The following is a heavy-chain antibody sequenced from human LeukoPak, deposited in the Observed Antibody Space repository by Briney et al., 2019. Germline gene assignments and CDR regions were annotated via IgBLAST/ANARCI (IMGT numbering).Heavy chain of an antibody. CDR1: GFTFDDDA. D-gene: IGHD3-22*01. CDR2: LNWNGGNT. J-gene: IGHJ4*02. Sequence: GGSLRLSCAASGFTFDDDAMSWVRQAPGKGLEWVSGLNWNGGNTRYGDSVKGRFTISRDNANNSLYLQMNSLRDEDTAVYYCARDSYSSGYYYFAFWGQGTLVTVSS. CDR3: ARDSYSSGYYYFAF. V-gene: IGHV3-20*04.